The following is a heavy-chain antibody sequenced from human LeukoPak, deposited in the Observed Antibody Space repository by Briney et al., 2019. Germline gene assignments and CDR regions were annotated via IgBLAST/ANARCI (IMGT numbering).Heavy chain of an antibody. Sequence: GGSLRLSCAASGFTFSSYAMSWVRQAPGKGLEWVSAISGSGGSTYYADPVKGRFTISRDNSKNTLYLQMNSLRAEDTAVYSCAKGGYSYASFDYWGQGTLVTVSS. V-gene: IGHV3-23*01. CDR2: ISGSGGST. J-gene: IGHJ4*02. CDR1: GFTFSSYA. D-gene: IGHD5-18*01. CDR3: AKGGYSYASFDY.